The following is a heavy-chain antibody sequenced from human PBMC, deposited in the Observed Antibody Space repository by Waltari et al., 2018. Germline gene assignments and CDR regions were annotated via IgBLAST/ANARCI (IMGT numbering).Heavy chain of an antibody. CDR2: IKSKTDGGTT. J-gene: IGHJ3*02. D-gene: IGHD2-8*01. Sequence: VQLVDSGGGLVKPGGSLRLSCAASGLPFSRAWLSWGRQAPGKGLEWVGRIKSKTDGGTTDYAAPVKGRFTISRDDSKNTLYLQMNSLKTEDTAVYYCTTGGVKGPHDAFDIWGQGTMVTVSS. V-gene: IGHV3-15*01. CDR3: TTGGVKGPHDAFDI. CDR1: GLPFSRAW.